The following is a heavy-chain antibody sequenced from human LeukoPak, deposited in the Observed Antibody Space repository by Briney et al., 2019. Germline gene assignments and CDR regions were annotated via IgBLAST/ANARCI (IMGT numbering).Heavy chain of an antibody. CDR2: IKPDGSAK. Sequence: GGSLRLSCAASGFTFSSYWMSWVRQAPGRGLEWVANIKPDGSAKYYVDSVKGRFTISRDNSKNTLYLQMNSLRAEDTAVYYCAKEARYYDSSGYFDYWGQGTLVTVSS. J-gene: IGHJ4*02. D-gene: IGHD3-22*01. V-gene: IGHV3-7*03. CDR3: AKEARYYDSSGYFDY. CDR1: GFTFSSYW.